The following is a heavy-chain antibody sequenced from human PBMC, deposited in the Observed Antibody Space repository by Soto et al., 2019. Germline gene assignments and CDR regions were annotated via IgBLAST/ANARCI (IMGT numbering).Heavy chain of an antibody. CDR3: AREEATAGNDCFDY. D-gene: IGHD6-13*01. J-gene: IGHJ4*02. CDR2: INPNSGGT. CDR1: TGNY. V-gene: IGHV1-2*02. Sequence: ASVKVPCKASTGNYLHWGRQAPGQGLEWMGWINPNSGGTHYAEQFQGRVTMTWDTSISTVYMELNSLTSDDTAVYYCAREEATAGNDCFDYWGQGTLVTAPQ.